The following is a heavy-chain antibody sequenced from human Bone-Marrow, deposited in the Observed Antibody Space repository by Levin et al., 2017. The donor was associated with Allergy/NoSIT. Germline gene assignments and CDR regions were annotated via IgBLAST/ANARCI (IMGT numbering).Heavy chain of an antibody. J-gene: IGHJ4*02. Sequence: GGSLRLSCVGSGFTFRNYDMHWVRQASGKGLEWVAGISYLGSNKYYIDSVKGRFTISRDDSQNTLFLQMNSLRGDDTAVYYCMKDRRWKNEYNERTFDYWGQGSLVTVSS. CDR1: GFTFRNYD. V-gene: IGHV3-30*18. D-gene: IGHD1/OR15-1a*01. CDR2: ISYLGSNK. CDR3: MKDRRWKNEYNERTFDY.